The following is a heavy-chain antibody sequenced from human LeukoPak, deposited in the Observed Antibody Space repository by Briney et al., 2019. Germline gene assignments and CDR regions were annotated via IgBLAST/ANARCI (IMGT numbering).Heavy chain of an antibody. J-gene: IGHJ3*02. CDR2: ISSSGSTI. CDR3: AKDQVDSGSYWGHDAFDI. Sequence: PGGSLRLSCAASEFTFSDYYMSWIRQAPGKGLEWVSYISSSGSTIYYADSVKGRFTISRDNSKNTLYLQMNSLRAEDTAVYYCAKDQVDSGSYWGHDAFDIWGQGTMVTVSS. CDR1: EFTFSDYY. D-gene: IGHD1-26*01. V-gene: IGHV3-11*04.